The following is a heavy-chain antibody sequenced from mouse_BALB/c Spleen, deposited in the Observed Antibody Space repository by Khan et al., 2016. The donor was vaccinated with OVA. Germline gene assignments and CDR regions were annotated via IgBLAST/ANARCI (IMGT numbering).Heavy chain of an antibody. J-gene: IGHJ4*01. D-gene: IGHD3-3*01. Sequence: QIQLVQSGPELKKPGETVKISCKASGYTFTNYGMNWVKQAPGKGLKWMGWINSNTGEATYADDFKGRFAFSLETSARTAYLQIKNIKKEDASSYFCVRGGRRAMDYWGPGTSVTVSS. CDR3: VRGGRRAMDY. CDR2: INSNTGEA. V-gene: IGHV9-3-1*01. CDR1: GYTFTNYG.